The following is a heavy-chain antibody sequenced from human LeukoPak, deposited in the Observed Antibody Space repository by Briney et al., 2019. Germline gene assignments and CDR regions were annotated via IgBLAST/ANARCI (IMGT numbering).Heavy chain of an antibody. CDR1: GFTFSTYA. CDR3: ATALKNVLLWFGEFLVY. Sequence: GGSLRLSCAASGFTFSTYAIHWVRQAPGKGLEWVAVISLDGNNKYYADSVKGRFTISRDNSKNTLYLQMNNLGPEDTAMYYCATALKNVLLWFGEFLVYWGQGTPVTVSS. D-gene: IGHD3-10*01. V-gene: IGHV3-30-3*01. CDR2: ISLDGNNK. J-gene: IGHJ4*02.